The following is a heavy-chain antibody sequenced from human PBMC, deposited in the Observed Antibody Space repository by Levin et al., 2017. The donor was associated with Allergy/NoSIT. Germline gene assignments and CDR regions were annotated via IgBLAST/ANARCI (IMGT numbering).Heavy chain of an antibody. D-gene: IGHD3-3*01. CDR3: ARDGLGQRLLGYYYYGMDV. CDR1: GFAFNDYA. Sequence: LSLTCVASGFAFNDYAIHWVRQAPGKGLDWVAVISYDGTQKYYADSVTGRFTISRDNPSHTVYLQMNSLRAEDTAVYYCARDGLGQRLLGYYYYGMDVWGQGTTVTVSS. J-gene: IGHJ6*02. CDR2: ISYDGTQK. V-gene: IGHV3-30-3*01.